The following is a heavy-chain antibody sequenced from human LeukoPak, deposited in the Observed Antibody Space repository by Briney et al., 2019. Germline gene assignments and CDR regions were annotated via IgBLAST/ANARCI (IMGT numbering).Heavy chain of an antibody. J-gene: IGHJ4*02. Sequence: LETLSLTCNVSGGSISSSTYYWGWIRQPPGKGLEWIGNIYYSGSTYYNPSLKSRLTISVDTSQGQFSLRLSSVTAADTGLYYCTRGSYDVLTGYSTLGEYWGQGALVTVSS. V-gene: IGHV4-39*01. CDR2: IYYSGST. CDR3: TRGSYDVLTGYSTLGEY. D-gene: IGHD3-9*01. CDR1: GGSISSSTYY.